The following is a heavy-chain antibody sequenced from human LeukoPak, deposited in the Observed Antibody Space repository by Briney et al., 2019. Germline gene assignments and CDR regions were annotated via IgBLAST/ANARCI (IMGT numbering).Heavy chain of an antibody. J-gene: IGHJ4*02. V-gene: IGHV3-23*01. D-gene: IGHD3/OR15-3a*01. CDR1: GFTFSNSA. CDR2: ISDSGGST. Sequence: GGSLRLSCAASGFTFSNSAMSWVRQAPGKGLEWVAGISDSGGSTKYADSVKGRFTISRDNPKNTLFLQMNSLRAEDTAVYFCAKRGVVIRVILVGFHKEAYYFESWGQGALVTVSS. CDR3: AKRGVVIRVILVGFHKEAYYFES.